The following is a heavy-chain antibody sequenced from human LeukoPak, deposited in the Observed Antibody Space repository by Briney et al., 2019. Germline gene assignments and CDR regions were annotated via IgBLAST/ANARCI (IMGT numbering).Heavy chain of an antibody. D-gene: IGHD5-24*01. CDR2: IYYSGST. Sequence: SETLSLTCTVSGGSVSSGSYYWCWIRQPPGKGLEWIGYIYYSGSTNYNPSLKSRVTISVDTSKNQFSLKLSSVTAADTAVYYCARAKRWRLEPNAFDIWGQGTMVTVSS. J-gene: IGHJ3*02. CDR1: GGSVSSGSYY. V-gene: IGHV4-61*01. CDR3: ARAKRWRLEPNAFDI.